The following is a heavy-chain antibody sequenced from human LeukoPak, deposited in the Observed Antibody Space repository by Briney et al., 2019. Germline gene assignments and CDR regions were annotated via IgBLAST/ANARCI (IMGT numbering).Heavy chain of an antibody. CDR2: IRYDGSNK. D-gene: IGHD3-16*01. CDR1: GFTFSSYG. CDR3: ARSTWASYGMDV. J-gene: IGHJ6*02. Sequence: GGSLRLSCAASGFTFSSYGMHWVRQAPGKGLEGVAFIRYDGSNKYYADSVKGRFTISRDNSKNTVDLQMNSLRAEDTAVYYCARSTWASYGMDVWGQGTMVTVSS. V-gene: IGHV3-30*02.